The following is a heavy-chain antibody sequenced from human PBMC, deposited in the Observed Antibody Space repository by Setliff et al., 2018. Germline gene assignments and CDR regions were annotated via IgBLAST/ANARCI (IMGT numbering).Heavy chain of an antibody. D-gene: IGHD5-18*01. J-gene: IGHJ4*02. Sequence: LSLTCTVSGGSVRGYYWSWIRQPPGKGLEWIGYTYYSGDTNYNPSLKSRVTISVDTSKNQFSLELRSVTAADTAVYYCARLPPLHTPMALTFDYWGQGILVTVSS. CDR2: TYYSGDT. CDR3: ARLPPLHTPMALTFDY. V-gene: IGHV4-59*08. CDR1: GGSVRGYY.